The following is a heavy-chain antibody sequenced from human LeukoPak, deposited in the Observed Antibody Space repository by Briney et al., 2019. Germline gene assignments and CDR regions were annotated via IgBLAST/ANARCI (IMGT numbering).Heavy chain of an antibody. J-gene: IGHJ4*02. CDR1: GFTFSTSW. CDR3: ARRAGSYSHSYDY. D-gene: IGHD2-15*01. Sequence: GGSLRLSCAASGFTFSTSWMSWARQAPGKGLEWVSGISGSGGSTYYADSVRGRFIISRDTSKNTLYLQMNSLRAEDTAIYYCARRAGSYSHSYDYWGQGTLVTVSS. CDR2: ISGSGGST. V-gene: IGHV3-23*01.